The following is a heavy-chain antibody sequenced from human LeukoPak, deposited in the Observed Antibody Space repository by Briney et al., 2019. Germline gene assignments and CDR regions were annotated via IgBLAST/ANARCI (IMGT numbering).Heavy chain of an antibody. CDR2: ISGSCGST. D-gene: IGHD5-24*01. Sequence: GGVLLLSCAASGITFSSAAMSGVRPAGGKGLEWVSAISGSCGSTYYADSVKGRFTISRDNSKNTLYLQMNSLRAEDTAVCYCDRDGYNWGQGTLVTVSS. J-gene: IGHJ4*02. CDR1: GITFSSAA. CDR3: DRDGYN. V-gene: IGHV3-23*01.